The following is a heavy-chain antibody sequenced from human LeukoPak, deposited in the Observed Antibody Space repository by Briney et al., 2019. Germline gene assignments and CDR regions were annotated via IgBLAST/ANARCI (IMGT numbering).Heavy chain of an antibody. Sequence: SETLSLTCTVSGGSISSYYWSWIRQPPGKGLEWIGYIYYSGSNNYNPSLKSRVTISVDTSKNQFSLKLSSVTAADTAVYYCAGADIPLPPDYWGQGTLVTVSS. CDR1: GGSISSYY. J-gene: IGHJ4*02. D-gene: IGHD2-15*01. V-gene: IGHV4-59*01. CDR3: AGADIPLPPDY. CDR2: IYYSGSN.